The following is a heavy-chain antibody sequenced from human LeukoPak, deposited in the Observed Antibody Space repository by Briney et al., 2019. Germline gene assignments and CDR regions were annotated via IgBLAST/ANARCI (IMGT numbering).Heavy chain of an antibody. CDR2: ISSNSRYT. CDR1: GFTFSSYS. V-gene: IGHV3-21*01. Sequence: NPGGSLRLSCAASGFTFSSYSMNWVRQAPGRGLEWVSSISSNSRYTYYADSVKGRFTISRGNAKSSLYLQMNSLRADDTAVYYCARVAEAAAFDYWGQGTLVTVSS. J-gene: IGHJ4*02. CDR3: ARVAEAAAFDY. D-gene: IGHD6-13*01.